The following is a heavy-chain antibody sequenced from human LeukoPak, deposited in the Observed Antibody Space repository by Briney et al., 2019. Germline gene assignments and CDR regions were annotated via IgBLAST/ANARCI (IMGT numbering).Heavy chain of an antibody. Sequence: PGRSLRLSCAASGFTFNTYAMHWVRQAPGKGLEWVAVISSDGSNKYHTDSVKGRFTISRDNSRNTLYLQMNSLRAEDTAVYYCARDGGYCSSTSCYAVNWGQGTLVTVSS. V-gene: IGHV3-30-3*01. CDR3: ARDGGYCSSTSCYAVN. J-gene: IGHJ4*02. CDR2: ISSDGSNK. D-gene: IGHD2-2*01. CDR1: GFTFNTYA.